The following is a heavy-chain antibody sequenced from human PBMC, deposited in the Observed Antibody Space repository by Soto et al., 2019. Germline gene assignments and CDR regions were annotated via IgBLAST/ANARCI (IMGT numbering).Heavy chain of an antibody. CDR1: GFTFSSYS. J-gene: IGHJ4*02. D-gene: IGHD4-17*01. CDR2: ISSSSSYI. V-gene: IGHV3-21*01. CDR3: ARDIPHDYGGNSGGY. Sequence: EVQLVESGGGLVKPGGSLRLSCAASGFTFSSYSMNWVRQAPGKGLEWVSSISSSSSYIYYADSVKGRFTISRDNAKNSLYLQMNSLRAEDTAVYYCARDIPHDYGGNSGGYWGQGTLVTVSS.